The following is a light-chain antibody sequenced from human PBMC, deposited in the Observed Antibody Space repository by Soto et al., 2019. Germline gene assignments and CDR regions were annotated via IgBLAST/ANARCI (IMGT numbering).Light chain of an antibody. Sequence: EIVLTQSPGTLSLSPGERATISCRASQSVSSSYLAWYQQKPGQAPRLLIYGASSRATGIPDRFSGSGFGTDFTLTIIRLEPEDFAVYYCQQYGSSPRTFGQGTKVDIK. CDR3: QQYGSSPRT. V-gene: IGKV3-20*01. J-gene: IGKJ1*01. CDR1: QSVSSSY. CDR2: GAS.